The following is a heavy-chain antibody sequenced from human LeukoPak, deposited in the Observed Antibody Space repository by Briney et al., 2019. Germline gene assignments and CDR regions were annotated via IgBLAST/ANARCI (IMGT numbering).Heavy chain of an antibody. CDR3: ARDGDTVLTRGYYYYLDV. CDR1: GLTFDSFS. V-gene: IGHV3-21*01. D-gene: IGHD4-23*01. CDR2: ISSSTTYI. J-gene: IGHJ6*03. Sequence: PGGSLRLSCAASGLTFDSFSINWVRQAPGKGLEWVASISSSTTYIYYAGSVKGRFTISRDNARNSLYLEMNSLRAEDTAVYFCARDGDTVLTRGYYYYLDVWGKGTTVTVSS.